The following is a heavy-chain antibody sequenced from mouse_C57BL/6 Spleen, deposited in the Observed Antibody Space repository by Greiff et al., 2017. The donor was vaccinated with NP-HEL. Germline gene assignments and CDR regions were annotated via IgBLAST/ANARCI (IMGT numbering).Heavy chain of an antibody. CDR2: ISSGGDYI. CDR3: TSGYSYDVFAY. CDR1: GFTFSSYA. V-gene: IGHV5-9-1*02. D-gene: IGHD2-12*01. Sequence: DVMLVESGEGLVKPGGSLKLSCAASGFTFSSYAMSWVRQTPEKRLEWVAYISSGGDYIYYADTVKGLFTISSDNARNTLYRQMSGLKSEDTAMYYCTSGYSYDVFAYWGQGTLVTVSA. J-gene: IGHJ3*01.